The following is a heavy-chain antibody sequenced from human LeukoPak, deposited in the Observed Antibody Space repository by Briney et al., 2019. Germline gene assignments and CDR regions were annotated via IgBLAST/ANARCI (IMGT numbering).Heavy chain of an antibody. D-gene: IGHD6-13*01. Sequence: SETLSLTCTVSGGSISSSSYYWGWIRQPPGKGLEWIGSIYYSGSTYYNPSLKSRVTISVDTSKNQFSLKLSSVTAADTAVYYCAGSIAAARGVFDCWGQGTLVTVSS. V-gene: IGHV4-39*01. CDR3: AGSIAAARGVFDC. CDR1: GGSISSSSYY. CDR2: IYYSGST. J-gene: IGHJ4*02.